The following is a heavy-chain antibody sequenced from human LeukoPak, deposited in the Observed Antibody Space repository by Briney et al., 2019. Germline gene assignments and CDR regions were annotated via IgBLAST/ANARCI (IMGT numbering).Heavy chain of an antibody. CDR1: GFTFSYFW. Sequence: GGSLRLSCAASGFTFSYFWMNWVRQAPGKGLELVANIKQDGSEKYYVDSVKGRFTISRDNAKNSLYLQMNSLRAEDTAVYYCSRARGGDYWGQGTLVTVSS. D-gene: IGHD1-26*01. V-gene: IGHV3-7*01. CDR2: IKQDGSEK. J-gene: IGHJ4*02. CDR3: SRARGGDY.